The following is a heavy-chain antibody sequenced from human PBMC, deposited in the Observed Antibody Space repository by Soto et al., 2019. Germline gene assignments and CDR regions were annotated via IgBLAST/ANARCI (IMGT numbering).Heavy chain of an antibody. Sequence: ASVKVSCKASGYTFTGYYMHWVRQAPGQGLEWMGWINPNSGGTNYAQKLQGRVTMTTDTSTSTAYMELRSLRSDDTAVYYCARAYDSSGLIFDYWGQGTLVTVSS. D-gene: IGHD3-22*01. CDR2: INPNSGGT. J-gene: IGHJ4*02. V-gene: IGHV1-2*02. CDR3: ARAYDSSGLIFDY. CDR1: GYTFTGYY.